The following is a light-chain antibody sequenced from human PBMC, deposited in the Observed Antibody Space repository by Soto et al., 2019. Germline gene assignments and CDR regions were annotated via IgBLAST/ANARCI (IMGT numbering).Light chain of an antibody. J-gene: IGKJ4*01. CDR2: LGS. Sequence: DIVMTQSPLSLPVTPGEPASISCRSSQSLLYSNGYNYLDWYLQKPGQSPQLLIYLGSNRASGVPDRFSGSGSGTDLALKISRVEAEDVGVYYCMQTLHTPLTFGGGTRVEIK. CDR3: MQTLHTPLT. V-gene: IGKV2-28*01. CDR1: QSLLYSNGYNY.